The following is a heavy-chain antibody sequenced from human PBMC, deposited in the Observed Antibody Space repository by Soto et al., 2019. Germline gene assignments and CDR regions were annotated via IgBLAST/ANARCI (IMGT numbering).Heavy chain of an antibody. D-gene: IGHD5-18*01. CDR2: IHNSGSP. Sequence: NPSETLSLTCSVSGASIYNGGYFWSWIRQSPGKGLEWIGHIHNSGSPNNNPSLKSRVTISADTSMNQFSLKLSSVTAADTAMYYCAGRYGSCFDYWGQGTLVTVSS. CDR1: GASIYNGGYF. V-gene: IGHV4-30-4*01. CDR3: AGRYGSCFDY. J-gene: IGHJ4*02.